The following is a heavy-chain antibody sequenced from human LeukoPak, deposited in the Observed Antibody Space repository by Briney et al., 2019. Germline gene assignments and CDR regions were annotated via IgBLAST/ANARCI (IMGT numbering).Heavy chain of an antibody. CDR2: IYYSGST. J-gene: IGHJ4*02. V-gene: IGHV4-39*01. Sequence: SETLSLTCTVSGGSITSSSYYWGWIRQPPGKGLEWIGSIYYSGSTYYNPSLKSRVTISVDTSKNQFSLKLSSVIAADTAVYYCARHVRYSSGWYPTDYWGQGTLVTVSS. D-gene: IGHD6-19*01. CDR3: ARHVRYSSGWYPTDY. CDR1: GGSITSSSYY.